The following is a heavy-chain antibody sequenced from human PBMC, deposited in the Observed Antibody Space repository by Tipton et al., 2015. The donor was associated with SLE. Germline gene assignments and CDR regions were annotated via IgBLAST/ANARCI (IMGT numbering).Heavy chain of an antibody. J-gene: IGHJ3*02. D-gene: IGHD6-13*01. V-gene: IGHV4-39*07. CDR1: GGSISSSSYY. CDR2: IYYSGST. Sequence: TLSLTCTVSGGSISSSSYYWGWIRQPPGKGLEWVGSIYYSGSTYYNPSLKSRVTISVDTSKNQFSLKLSSVTAEDTAVYYCARHLAAGSGWQGAFDIWGQGTMVTVSS. CDR3: ARHLAAGSGWQGAFDI.